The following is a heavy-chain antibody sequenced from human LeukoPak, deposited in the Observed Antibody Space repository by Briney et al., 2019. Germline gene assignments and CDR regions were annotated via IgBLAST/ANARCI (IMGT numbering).Heavy chain of an antibody. J-gene: IGHJ4*02. CDR3: ARESSGYYCFDY. CDR2: ISSSSSYI. Sequence: GGSLRLSCAASGFTFSSYSMNWVRQAPGKGLEWVSSISSSSSYIYYADSVKGRFTISSDNAKNSLYLQMNSLRAEDTAVYYCARESSGYYCFDYWGQGTLVTVSS. CDR1: GFTFSSYS. V-gene: IGHV3-21*01. D-gene: IGHD3-22*01.